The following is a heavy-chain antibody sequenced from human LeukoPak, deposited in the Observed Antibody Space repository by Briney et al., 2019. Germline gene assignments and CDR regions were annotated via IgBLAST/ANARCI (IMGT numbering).Heavy chain of an antibody. CDR3: SSLHYYDSSGYHLEGSY. Sequence: GGSLRLSCTTSGFTFGDYAMGWVRQAPGKGLEWVGFIRGKAYGGTTEYAASVRGRFTVSRDDSQSIAYLQMNSLKTEDTAVYYCSSLHYYDSSGYHLEGSYWGQGTLVTVSS. V-gene: IGHV3-49*04. CDR1: GFTFGDYA. D-gene: IGHD3-22*01. CDR2: IRGKAYGGTT. J-gene: IGHJ4*02.